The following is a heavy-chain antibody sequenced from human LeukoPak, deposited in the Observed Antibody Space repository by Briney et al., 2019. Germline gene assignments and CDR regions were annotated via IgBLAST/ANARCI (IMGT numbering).Heavy chain of an antibody. D-gene: IGHD6-13*01. Sequence: GESLQISCQGSGYSFTSYWIGWVRRLPGKGLEWMGIIYPGDSDTRYSPSFQGQVTISADKSISTAYLQWSSLKASDTAMYYCARHGAAAGPGDYWGQGTLVTVSS. V-gene: IGHV5-51*01. J-gene: IGHJ4*02. CDR1: GYSFTSYW. CDR2: IYPGDSDT. CDR3: ARHGAAAGPGDY.